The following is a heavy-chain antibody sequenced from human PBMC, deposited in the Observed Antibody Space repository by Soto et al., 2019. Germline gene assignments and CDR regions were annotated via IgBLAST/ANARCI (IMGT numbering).Heavy chain of an antibody. CDR1: GDSISGISYC. J-gene: IGHJ5*02. CDR2: MFYSGAT. CDR3: ARHKSGSDWLDP. V-gene: IGHV4-39*01. D-gene: IGHD2-15*01. Sequence: PSDSLSRTCTVSGDSISGISYCWGWIRQPPGKGLQWIGCMFYSGATYYNPSLKNRVTLSVDTSNNEFSLKLVSVTAPDTAVYYCARHKSGSDWLDPWGQGTLVPVSS.